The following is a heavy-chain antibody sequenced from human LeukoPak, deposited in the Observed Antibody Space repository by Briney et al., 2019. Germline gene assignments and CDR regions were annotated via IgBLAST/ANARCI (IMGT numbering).Heavy chain of an antibody. D-gene: IGHD6-13*01. J-gene: IGHJ4*02. CDR3: ARESIAAAGTSYDY. V-gene: IGHV3-20*04. CDR2: INWNGGST. CDR1: GFTFSSYW. Sequence: GGSLRLSCAASGFTFSSYWMHWVRQAPGKGLEWVSGINWNGGSTGYADSVKGRFTISRDNAKNSLYLQMNSLRAEDTALYYCARESIAAAGTSYDYWGQGTLVTVSS.